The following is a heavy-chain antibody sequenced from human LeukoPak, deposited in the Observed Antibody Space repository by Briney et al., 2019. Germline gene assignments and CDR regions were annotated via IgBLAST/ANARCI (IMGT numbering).Heavy chain of an antibody. D-gene: IGHD1-14*01. J-gene: IGHJ6*03. V-gene: IGHV4-30-2*01. Sequence: SETLSLTRTVSGGSISSGGYYWSWIRQPPGKGLEWIGYIYHSGSTYYNPSLKSRVTISVDRSKNQFSLKLSSVTAADTAVYYCARDPTGYYYYYYMDVWGKGTTVTVSS. CDR1: GGSISSGGYY. CDR3: ARDPTGYYYYYYMDV. CDR2: IYHSGST.